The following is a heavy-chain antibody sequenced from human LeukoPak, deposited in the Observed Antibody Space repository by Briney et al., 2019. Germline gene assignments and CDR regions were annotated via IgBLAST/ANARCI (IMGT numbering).Heavy chain of an antibody. V-gene: IGHV4-34*01. CDR3: ARQTYYYDSSGYLYFDY. Sequence: SETLSLTCAVYGGSFSGYYWSWIRQPPGKGLEWIGEINHSGSTNYNPSLKSRVTISVDTSKNQFSLKLSSVTAADTAVYYCARQTYYYDSSGYLYFDYWGQGTLVTVSS. CDR2: INHSGST. J-gene: IGHJ4*02. CDR1: GGSFSGYY. D-gene: IGHD3-22*01.